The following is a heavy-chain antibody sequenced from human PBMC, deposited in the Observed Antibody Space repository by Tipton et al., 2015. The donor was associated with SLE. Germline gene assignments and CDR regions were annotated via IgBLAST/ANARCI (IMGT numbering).Heavy chain of an antibody. Sequence: LRLSCIVSGDSTSSSSYYWGWIRQPPGKGLEWIGNIYYSGSTYYNPSLKSRVSISVDTSKNQFSLRLSSVTAADTAIYYCARGRGWATKWGQGTLVTVSS. V-gene: IGHV4-39*07. J-gene: IGHJ4*02. CDR1: GDSTSSSSYY. D-gene: IGHD6-19*01. CDR3: ARGRGWATK. CDR2: IYYSGST.